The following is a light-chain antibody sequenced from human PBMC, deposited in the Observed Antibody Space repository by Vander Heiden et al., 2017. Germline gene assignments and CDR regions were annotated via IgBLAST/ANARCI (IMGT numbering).Light chain of an antibody. Sequence: EIQMTQSPSTLSASAGDRVTITCRASQGISNYLAWYQQKPGQVPKLLIYAASTLPTGVPARFSGSGSGTDFTLTISSLQPEDVATYYCQKYNSSPQTFGQGTKVEIK. J-gene: IGKJ1*01. CDR3: QKYNSSPQT. CDR2: AAS. V-gene: IGKV1-27*01. CDR1: QGISNY.